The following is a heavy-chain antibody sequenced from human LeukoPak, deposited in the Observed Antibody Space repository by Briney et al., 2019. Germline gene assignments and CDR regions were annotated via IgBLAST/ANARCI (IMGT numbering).Heavy chain of an antibody. V-gene: IGHV1-69*04. J-gene: IGHJ5*02. CDR2: IIPILGIA. CDR1: GGTFSSYA. D-gene: IGHD3-3*01. CDR3: ARDGGNDFWSGYLNWFDP. Sequence: SVKVSCKASGGTFSSYAISWVRQAPGQGLEWMGRIIPILGIANYAQKFQGRATITADKSTSTAYMELSSLRSEDTAVYYCARDGGNDFWSGYLNWFDPWGQGTLVTVSS.